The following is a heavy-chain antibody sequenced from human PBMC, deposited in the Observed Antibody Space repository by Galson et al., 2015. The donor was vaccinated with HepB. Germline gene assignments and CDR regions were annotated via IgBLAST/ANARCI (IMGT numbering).Heavy chain of an antibody. CDR3: AKSIHLGRGFDS. Sequence: CAISGDSVSGNSVGWNWIRQSPSRGLEWLGRTYYRTKWSTAYEVSVKSRITINPDTSKNQFSLQLNSVTPEDTAVYYCAKSIHLGRGFDSWSQGTLVTVSS. CDR2: TYYRTKWST. J-gene: IGHJ4*02. V-gene: IGHV6-1*01. D-gene: IGHD7-27*01. CDR1: GDSVSGNSVG.